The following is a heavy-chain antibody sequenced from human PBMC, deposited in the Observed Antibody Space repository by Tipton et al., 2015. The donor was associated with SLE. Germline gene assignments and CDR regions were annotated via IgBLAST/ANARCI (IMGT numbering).Heavy chain of an antibody. CDR3: ARGPYYDWAFHI. Sequence: TLSLTCTVSGGSISSGSYYWSWIRQPAGKGLEWIGNIYSSGSTNYNSSLKSRVTISVDTSNNEFSLNLKSVTATDTAVYYCARGPYYDWAFHIWGPGTVVAVSS. V-gene: IGHV4-61*09. CDR1: GGSISSGSYY. CDR2: IYSSGST. D-gene: IGHD3-22*01. J-gene: IGHJ3*02.